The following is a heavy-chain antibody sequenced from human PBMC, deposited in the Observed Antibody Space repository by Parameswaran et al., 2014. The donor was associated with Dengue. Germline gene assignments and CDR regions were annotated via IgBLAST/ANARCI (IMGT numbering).Heavy chain of an antibody. Sequence: WIRQPPGKGLVWVSRINSDGSSTSYAESVKGRFTISRDNAKNTLYLQMNTLRAEDTAFYYCARGYSSNWYGPFDYWGQGILVTVSS. V-gene: IGHV3-74*01. CDR3: ARGYSSNWYGPFDY. CDR2: INSDGSST. D-gene: IGHD6-13*01. J-gene: IGHJ4*02.